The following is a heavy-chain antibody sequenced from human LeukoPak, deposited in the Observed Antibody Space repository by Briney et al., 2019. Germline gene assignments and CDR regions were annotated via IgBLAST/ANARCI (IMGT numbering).Heavy chain of an antibody. J-gene: IGHJ4*02. D-gene: IGHD2-2*01. CDR1: GGTFSCYA. V-gene: IGHV1-69*13. Sequence: GASVKVSCKASGGTFSCYAISWVRQAPGQGLEWMGGIIPIFGTANYAQKFQGRVTITADESTSTAYMELSSLRSEDTAVYYCAREERYCNSTSCPYLFDYWGQGTLVTVSS. CDR3: AREERYCNSTSCPYLFDY. CDR2: IIPIFGTA.